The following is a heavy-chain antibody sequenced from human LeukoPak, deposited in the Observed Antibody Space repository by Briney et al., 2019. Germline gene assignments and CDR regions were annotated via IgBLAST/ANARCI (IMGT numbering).Heavy chain of an antibody. Sequence: GGSLRLSCAASGFTFSSYAMHWVRQAPGKGLEWVANIKQDGSEKYYVESVKGRFIISRDNAHNSMDLQMNSLRVEDTAVYYCARDPRDGYNNYFDYWGQGTLVAVSS. J-gene: IGHJ4*02. V-gene: IGHV3-7*01. CDR1: GFTFSSYA. CDR2: IKQDGSEK. D-gene: IGHD5-24*01. CDR3: ARDPRDGYNNYFDY.